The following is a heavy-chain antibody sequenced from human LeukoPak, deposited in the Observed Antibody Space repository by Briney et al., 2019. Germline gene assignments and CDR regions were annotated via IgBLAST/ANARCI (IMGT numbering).Heavy chain of an antibody. CDR1: GGSISSSSYY. D-gene: IGHD1-1*01. J-gene: IGHJ4*02. V-gene: IGHV4-39*07. CDR2: IYYSGST. CDR3: ARGEATGTTG. Sequence: SETLSLTCTVSGGSISSSSYYWGWIRQPPGKGLEWIGSIYYSGSTYYNPSLKSRVTISVDTSKNQFSLKLSSVTAADTAVYYCARGEATGTTGWGQGTLVTVSS.